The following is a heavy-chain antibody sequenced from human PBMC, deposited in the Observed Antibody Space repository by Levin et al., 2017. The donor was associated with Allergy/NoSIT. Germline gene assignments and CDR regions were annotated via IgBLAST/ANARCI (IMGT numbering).Heavy chain of an antibody. J-gene: IGHJ4*02. V-gene: IGHV3-74*01. CDR3: ARGGCSSTSCLDN. Sequence: GGSLRLSCAASGFTFSNYYMHWVRQVPGKGLVWVSRVISDGTITDYADSVKGRFTISRDNARNTLYLQMNSLRAEDTAVYYCARGGCSSTSCLDNWGQGILVTVSS. CDR2: VISDGTIT. D-gene: IGHD2-2*01. CDR1: GFTFSNYY.